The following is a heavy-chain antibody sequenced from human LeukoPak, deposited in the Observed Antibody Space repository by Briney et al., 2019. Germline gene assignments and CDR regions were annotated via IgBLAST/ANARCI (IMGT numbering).Heavy chain of an antibody. Sequence: ASVKVSCKASGGTFSSYAISWVRQAPGQGLEWMGRIIPILGIANYAQKFQGRVTITADKSTSTAYMELSSLRSEDTAVYYCTTDPSLPPYCSSTSCSDYWGQGTLVTVSS. V-gene: IGHV1-69*04. J-gene: IGHJ4*02. CDR2: IIPILGIA. CDR1: GGTFSSYA. CDR3: TTDPSLPPYCSSTSCSDY. D-gene: IGHD2-2*01.